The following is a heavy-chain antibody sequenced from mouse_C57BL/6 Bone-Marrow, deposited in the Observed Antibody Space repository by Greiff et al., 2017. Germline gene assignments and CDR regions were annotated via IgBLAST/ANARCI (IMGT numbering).Heavy chain of an antibody. Sequence: QVQLKQSGPELVKPGASVKISCKASGYSFTSYYIHWVKQRPGQGLEWIGWIYPGSGNTKYNEKFKGKATLTADTSSSTAYMQLSSLTSEDSAVYCCAVLAAQAYYFDYWGQGTTLTVSS. V-gene: IGHV1-66*01. CDR3: AVLAAQAYYFDY. J-gene: IGHJ2*01. CDR1: GYSFTSYY. D-gene: IGHD3-2*02. CDR2: IYPGSGNT.